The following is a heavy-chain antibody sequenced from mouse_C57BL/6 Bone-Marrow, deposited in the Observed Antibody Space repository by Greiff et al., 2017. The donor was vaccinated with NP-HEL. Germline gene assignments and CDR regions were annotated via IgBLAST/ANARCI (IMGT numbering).Heavy chain of an antibody. CDR3: AREGGYYGSPFAY. CDR2: ISYDGSN. D-gene: IGHD1-1*01. CDR1: GEGGRRGGG. Sequence: EVKVEESGPGLVKKWEEVMSRGKVKGEGGRRGGGGWGGGGFPGNKLEWMAYISYDGSNNYNPSLKNRISITLYICSNQFFLQLTSVTTEETATDYCAREGGYYGSPFAYWGQGTLVTVSA. J-gene: IGHJ3*01. V-gene: IGHV3-6*01.